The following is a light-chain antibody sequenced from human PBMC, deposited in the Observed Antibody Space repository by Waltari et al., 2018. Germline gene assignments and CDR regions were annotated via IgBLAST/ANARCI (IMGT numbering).Light chain of an antibody. CDR1: QSILHTNGYNY. CDR2: LGS. J-gene: IGKJ1*01. V-gene: IGKV2-28*01. Sequence: DVVMTQSPLSLPVTPGERASIPCRSSQSILHTNGYNYLDWYLQTPGQSPQLLIYLGSNRASGVPGMFSGSGSGTDFTLKISRVEAEDVGVYYCMQALQTPRTFGQGTKVEIK. CDR3: MQALQTPRT.